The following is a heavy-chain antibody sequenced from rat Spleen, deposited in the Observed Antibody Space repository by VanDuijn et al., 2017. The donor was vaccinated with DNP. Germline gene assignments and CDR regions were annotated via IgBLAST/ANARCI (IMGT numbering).Heavy chain of an antibody. J-gene: IGHJ2*01. CDR1: GYSITSNY. Sequence: EVQLQESGSGLVKPSQSLSLTCSVTGYSITSNYWGWIRKFPGNKMEYIGHISYSGSTKYGDSVKGRFTISRDNAKNTLYLQMNSLRSEDMATYYCARWNSGHFDYWGQGVMVPVSS. CDR2: ISYSGST. V-gene: IGHV3-1*01. D-gene: IGHD4-3*01. CDR3: ARWNSGHFDY.